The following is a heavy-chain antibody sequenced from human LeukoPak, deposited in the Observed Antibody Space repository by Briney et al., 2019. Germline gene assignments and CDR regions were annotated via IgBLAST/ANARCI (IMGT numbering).Heavy chain of an antibody. CDR1: GYSISSGYY. D-gene: IGHD4-17*01. Sequence: NPSETLSLTCTVSGYSISSGYYWGWIRQPPGKGLEWIGSIYHSGSTYYNPSLKSRVTISVDTSKNQFSLKLSSVTAADTAVYYCARELPGDGPVTISHFSWFDPWGQGTLVTVSS. V-gene: IGHV4-38-2*02. CDR2: IYHSGST. CDR3: ARELPGDGPVTISHFSWFDP. J-gene: IGHJ5*02.